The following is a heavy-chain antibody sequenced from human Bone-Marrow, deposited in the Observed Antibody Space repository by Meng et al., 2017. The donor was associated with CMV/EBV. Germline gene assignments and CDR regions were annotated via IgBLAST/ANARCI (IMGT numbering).Heavy chain of an antibody. J-gene: IGHJ6*02. CDR1: GGSFSGYY. Sequence: SETLSLTCAVYGGSFSGYYWSWIRQPPGKGLEWIGEINHSGSTNYNPSLKSRVTISVDTSKNQFSLKLSSVTAADTAVYYCARIVGATTRWYYYYGTDVWGQGTTVT. V-gene: IGHV4-34*01. D-gene: IGHD1-26*01. CDR3: ARIVGATTRWYYYYGTDV. CDR2: INHSGST.